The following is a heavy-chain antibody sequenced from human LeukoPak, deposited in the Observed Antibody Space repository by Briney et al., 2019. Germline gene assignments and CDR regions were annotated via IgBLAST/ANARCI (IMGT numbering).Heavy chain of an antibody. CDR1: GYTFTGYY. J-gene: IGHJ4*02. CDR3: ARGGRYCSSTSCYQSYFDY. Sequence: ASVKVSCKASGYTFTGYYMHWMRQAPGQGLEWMGRINPNSGGTNYAQKFQGRVTLTRDTSITTAYMELSRLRSDDTAVYYCARGGRYCSSTSCYQSYFDYWGQGTLVTVSS. V-gene: IGHV1-2*06. CDR2: INPNSGGT. D-gene: IGHD2-2*01.